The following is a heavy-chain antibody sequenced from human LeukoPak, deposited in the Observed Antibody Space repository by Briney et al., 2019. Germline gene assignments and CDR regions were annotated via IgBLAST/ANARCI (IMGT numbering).Heavy chain of an antibody. CDR1: GFTFSSYG. CDR2: IRYDGSNK. Sequence: HPGGSLRLSCAASGFTFSSYGMHWVRQAPGKGLEWVAFIRYDGSNKYYADSVKGRFTISRDNSKNTLYLQMNSLRAEDTAVYYCAKDGIVGATTKVDYWGQGTLVTVSS. D-gene: IGHD1-26*01. V-gene: IGHV3-30*02. CDR3: AKDGIVGATTKVDY. J-gene: IGHJ4*02.